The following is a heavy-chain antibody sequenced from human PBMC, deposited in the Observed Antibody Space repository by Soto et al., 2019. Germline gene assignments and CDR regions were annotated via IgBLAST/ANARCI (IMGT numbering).Heavy chain of an antibody. J-gene: IGHJ4*01. Sequence: GGSLRLSCAASGFTFRSYAMSWVRQAPGKGLEWVAIVSSDGSYKDLTDSVKGRFTISRDNSKNTLYLQMNSLTTEDTAVYSCAKAGDYFTGYKGYYFDFWGHGTLVTVSS. D-gene: IGHD3-9*01. CDR2: VSSDGSYK. V-gene: IGHV3-30*18. CDR3: AKAGDYFTGYKGYYFDF. CDR1: GFTFRSYA.